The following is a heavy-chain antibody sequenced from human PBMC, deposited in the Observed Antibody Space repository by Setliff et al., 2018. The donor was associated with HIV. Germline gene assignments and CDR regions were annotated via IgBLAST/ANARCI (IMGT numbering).Heavy chain of an antibody. CDR1: GFTFSRYW. Sequence: GGSLRLSCAGSGFTFSRYWMSWVRQAPGKGLEWVANIKQDGSEKYYVDSVKGRFTISRDNAKNSLYLQMNSLRAEDTAVYYCARGDFDWNPYYYYYYMDVWGKGTTVTVSS. V-gene: IGHV3-7*03. CDR3: ARGDFDWNPYYYYYYMDV. J-gene: IGHJ6*03. CDR2: IKQDGSEK. D-gene: IGHD3-9*01.